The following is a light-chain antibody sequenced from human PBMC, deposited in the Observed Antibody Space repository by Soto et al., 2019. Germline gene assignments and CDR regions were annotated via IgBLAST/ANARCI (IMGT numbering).Light chain of an antibody. Sequence: QAVVTQEPSLTVSPGGTVTLTCASSTGAVTSINYPNWFQQKPGQTPGPLVSRTSNKHSWTPVRFSGSLLGGKAALTLSGVQPEDEAEYYCLLNLGGLWVFGGGTKVTVL. CDR3: LLNLGGLWV. J-gene: IGLJ3*02. CDR2: RTS. V-gene: IGLV7-43*01. CDR1: TGAVTSINY.